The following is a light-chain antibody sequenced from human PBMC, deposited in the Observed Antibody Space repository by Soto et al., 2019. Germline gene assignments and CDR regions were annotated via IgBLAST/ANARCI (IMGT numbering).Light chain of an antibody. CDR3: AAWDDSLNGFYV. Sequence: QSALTQPPSASGTPGQRVTISCSGSSSNIGSNTVNWYQQLPRTAPKLLIYSNNQRPSGVPDRFSGSKSGTSASLAISGLQSEDEADYYCAAWDDSLNGFYVFGTGTKAPS. V-gene: IGLV1-44*01. J-gene: IGLJ1*01. CDR2: SNN. CDR1: SSNIGSNT.